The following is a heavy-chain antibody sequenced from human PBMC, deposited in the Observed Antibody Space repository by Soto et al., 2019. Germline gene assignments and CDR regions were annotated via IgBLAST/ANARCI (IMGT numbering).Heavy chain of an antibody. CDR1: GFTFSSYS. Sequence: EVQLVESGGGLVKPGGSLRLSCAASGFTFSSYSMNWVRQAPGKGLEWVSSISSSSSYIYYADSVKGRFTISRDNAKNSLYLQMNSLRAEDTAVYYCARSPALGSGSYVLDYWGQGTLVTVSS. CDR2: ISSSSSYI. CDR3: ARSPALGSGSYVLDY. D-gene: IGHD3-10*01. J-gene: IGHJ4*02. V-gene: IGHV3-21*01.